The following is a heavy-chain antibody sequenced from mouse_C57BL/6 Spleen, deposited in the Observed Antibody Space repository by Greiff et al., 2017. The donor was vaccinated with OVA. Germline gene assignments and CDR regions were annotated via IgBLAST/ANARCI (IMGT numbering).Heavy chain of an antibody. J-gene: IGHJ4*01. CDR1: GYTFTSYW. D-gene: IGHD2-4*01. CDR2: IDPSDSYT. Sequence: VQLQQSGAELVKPGASVKLSCKASGYTFTSYWMQWVKQRPGQGLEWIGEIDPSDSYTNYNQKLKGKATLTVDTSSSTAYMQLSSLTSEDSAVYYCARPYDYDEGDYWGQGTSVTVSS. CDR3: ARPYDYDEGDY. V-gene: IGHV1-50*01.